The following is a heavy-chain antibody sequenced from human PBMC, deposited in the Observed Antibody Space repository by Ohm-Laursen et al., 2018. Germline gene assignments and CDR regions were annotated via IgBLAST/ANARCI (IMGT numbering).Heavy chain of an antibody. CDR3: ARAAGSYPYYFDY. Sequence: SLRLSCTASVFTFSSYSMNWVRQAPGKGLEWVSSISSSSSYIYYADSVKGRFTISRDNAKNSLYLQMNSLRAEDTAVYYCARAAGSYPYYFDYWGQGTLVTVSS. D-gene: IGHD1-26*01. CDR2: ISSSSSYI. J-gene: IGHJ4*02. CDR1: VFTFSSYS. V-gene: IGHV3-21*01.